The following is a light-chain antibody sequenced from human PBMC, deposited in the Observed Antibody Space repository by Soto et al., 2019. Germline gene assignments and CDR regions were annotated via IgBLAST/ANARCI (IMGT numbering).Light chain of an antibody. J-gene: IGKJ4*01. V-gene: IGKV3-20*01. CDR2: GAS. Sequence: EIVLTQSPGTLCLSPGERATLSCRASQSVSSSYLAWYQQKPGQAPRLLIYGASSRATGIPDRFSGSGSGTDFTLTISRLEPEDFAVYYCQQRVTFGGGTKVEIK. CDR1: QSVSSSY. CDR3: QQRVT.